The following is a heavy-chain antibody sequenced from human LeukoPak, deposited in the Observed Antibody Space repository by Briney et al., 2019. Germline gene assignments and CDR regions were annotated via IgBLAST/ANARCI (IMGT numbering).Heavy chain of an antibody. D-gene: IGHD6-6*01. CDR1: GFTFSSYA. CDR3: AKDRGGYSSSWYYFDY. Sequence: PGGSLRLSCAASGFTFSSYAMSWVRQAPGKGLEWVSAIGGSGGSTYYADSVKGRFTISRDNSKNTLYLQMNSLRAEDTAVYYCAKDRGGYSSSWYYFDYWGQGTLVTVSS. V-gene: IGHV3-23*01. CDR2: IGGSGGST. J-gene: IGHJ4*02.